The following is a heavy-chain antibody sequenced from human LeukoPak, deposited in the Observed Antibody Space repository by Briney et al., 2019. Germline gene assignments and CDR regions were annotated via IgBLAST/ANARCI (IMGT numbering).Heavy chain of an antibody. J-gene: IGHJ4*02. CDR2: IKSDGSST. D-gene: IGHD1-26*01. CDR1: GFTFSRYW. V-gene: IGHV3-74*01. Sequence: GSLRLSCAASGFTFSRYWMHWVRQAPGKGLVWVSCIKSDGSSTSIADSAKGRFTISRDNAKNTVYLQMNSLRAEDTAVYYCVRDNRSYNFDYWGQGTLVTVSS. CDR3: VRDNRSYNFDY.